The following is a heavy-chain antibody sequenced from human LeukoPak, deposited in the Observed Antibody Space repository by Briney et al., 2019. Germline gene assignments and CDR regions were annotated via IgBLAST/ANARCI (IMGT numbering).Heavy chain of an antibody. Sequence: GGSLRPSCAASGFTFSSNAMNWVRQAPGKGLEWVSGITGSGDSTYYADSVKGRFTISRDNSKNTVYLQMNGLRVEDTAVYHCGKERYGSSSVVDYWGHGTLVTVSS. D-gene: IGHD6-6*01. V-gene: IGHV3-23*01. J-gene: IGHJ4*01. CDR2: ITGSGDST. CDR1: GFTFSSNA. CDR3: GKERYGSSSVVDY.